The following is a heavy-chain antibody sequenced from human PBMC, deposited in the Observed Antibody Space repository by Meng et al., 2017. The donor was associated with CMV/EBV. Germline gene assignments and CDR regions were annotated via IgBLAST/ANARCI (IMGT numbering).Heavy chain of an antibody. V-gene: IGHV1-2*02. J-gene: IGHJ3*02. CDR3: ARVQMVYAGAYCGGDCYPRGDAFDI. Sequence: ASVKVSCKASGYTFTGYYMHWVRQAPGQGLEWMGWINPNSGGTNYAQKFQGRVTMTRDTSISTAYMELSRPRSDDTAVYYCARVQMVYAGAYCGGDCYPRGDAFDIWGQGTMVTVSS. D-gene: IGHD2-21*01. CDR1: GYTFTGYY. CDR2: INPNSGGT.